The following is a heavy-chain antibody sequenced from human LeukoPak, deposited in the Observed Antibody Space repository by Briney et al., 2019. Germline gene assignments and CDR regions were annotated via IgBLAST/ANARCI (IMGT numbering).Heavy chain of an antibody. CDR2: IIPILGIA. CDR3: ARPRSRSGWYNWFDP. Sequence: SVKVSCKASGGTFSSYAISWVRQAPGQGLEWMGRIIPILGIANYAQKFQGRVTITADKSTSTAYMELSSLRSEDTAVYYCARPRSRSGWYNWFDPWGQGTLVTVSS. J-gene: IGHJ5*02. V-gene: IGHV1-69*04. CDR1: GGTFSSYA. D-gene: IGHD6-19*01.